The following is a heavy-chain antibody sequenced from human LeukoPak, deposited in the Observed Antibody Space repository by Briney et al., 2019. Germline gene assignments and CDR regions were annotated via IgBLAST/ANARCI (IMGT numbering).Heavy chain of an antibody. Sequence: GGSLRLSCAVSGFTFSGFWMSWSRQAPGKGLEWVASINSDGSEGYYADVVKGRFTISRDNAKNSLYLQINSLRAEDTAVYYCARSSYSSSSSVWGQGTIVTVSS. V-gene: IGHV3-7*03. CDR1: GFTFSGFW. CDR3: ARSSYSSSSSV. CDR2: INSDGSEG. D-gene: IGHD6-6*01. J-gene: IGHJ3*01.